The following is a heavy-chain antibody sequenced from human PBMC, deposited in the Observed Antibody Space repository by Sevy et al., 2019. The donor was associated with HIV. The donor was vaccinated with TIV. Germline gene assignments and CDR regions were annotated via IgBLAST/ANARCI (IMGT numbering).Heavy chain of an antibody. D-gene: IGHD1-26*01. V-gene: IGHV3-23*01. CDR2: INGDGGSA. CDR3: ARHTPRIAPSSAAFFDY. CDR1: GFPFSSFA. J-gene: IGHJ4*02. Sequence: GGSLRLSCAASGFPFSSFAMSWVRHIPGKGLEWVSTINGDGGSAYYADSVKGRFTLSRDNSNNTVFLQMNRLRDEDTAVYYCARHTPRIAPSSAAFFDYWGLGTLVTVSS.